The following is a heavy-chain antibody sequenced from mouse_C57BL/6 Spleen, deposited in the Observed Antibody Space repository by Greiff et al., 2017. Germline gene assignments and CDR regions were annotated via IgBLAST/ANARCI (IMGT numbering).Heavy chain of an antibody. D-gene: IGHD2-3*01. J-gene: IGHJ4*01. CDR1: GFTFSSYT. Sequence: EVHLVESGGGLVKPGGSLKLSCAASGFTFSSYTMSWVRQTPEKRLEWVATISGGGGNTYYPDSVKGRFTISRDNAKNTLYLQMSSLWSEDTALYYCAREDDGYAMDYWGQGTSVTVSS. V-gene: IGHV5-9*01. CDR3: AREDDGYAMDY. CDR2: ISGGGGNT.